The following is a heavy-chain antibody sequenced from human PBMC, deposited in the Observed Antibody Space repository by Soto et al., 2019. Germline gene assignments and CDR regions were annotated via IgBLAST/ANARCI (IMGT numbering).Heavy chain of an antibody. J-gene: IGHJ4*02. V-gene: IGHV4-30-2*01. CDR1: GGSISSGAYS. Sequence: QLQLQESGSGLVKPSQTLSLTCAVSGGSISSGAYSWSWIRQPPGKGLEWIGYIYHSGITYYNPSLKSRLTRSVARSKNQFPLKLSSVTAADTAVYYCAREARGLDYWGQGTLVTVSS. CDR2: IYHSGIT. CDR3: AREARGLDY.